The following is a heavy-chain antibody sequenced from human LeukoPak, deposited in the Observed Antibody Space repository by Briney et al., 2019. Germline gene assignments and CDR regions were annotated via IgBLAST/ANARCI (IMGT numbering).Heavy chain of an antibody. D-gene: IGHD5-18*01. V-gene: IGHV4-59*08. CDR3: GRGGYSVIDY. J-gene: IGHJ4*02. CDR2: IFYTGST. Sequence: ASETLSLTCTASSGSISSYYWTWIRQPPGKGLEWIGYIFYTGSTNYNPSLKSRVTMSVDTSKNQFSLKLSSVTAADTAVYYCGRGGYSVIDYWGQGTLVTVSS. CDR1: SGSISSYY.